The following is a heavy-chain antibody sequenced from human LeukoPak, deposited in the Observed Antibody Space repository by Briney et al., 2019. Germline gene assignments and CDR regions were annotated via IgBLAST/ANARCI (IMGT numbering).Heavy chain of an antibody. CDR3: ARDSVAEYQLLRVSRLYYYGMDV. CDR1: GGTFSSYA. CDR2: IIPIFGTA. J-gene: IGHJ6*02. V-gene: IGHV1-69*13. Sequence: ASVKVSCKASGGTFSSYAISWVRQAPGQGLEWMGGIIPIFGTANYAQKFQGRVTITADESTSTAYMELSSLRSEDTAVYYCARDSVAEYQLLRVSRLYYYGMDVWGQGTTVIVSS. D-gene: IGHD2-2*01.